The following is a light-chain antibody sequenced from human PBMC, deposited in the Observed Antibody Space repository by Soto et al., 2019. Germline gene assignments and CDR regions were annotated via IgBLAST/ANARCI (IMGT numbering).Light chain of an antibody. J-gene: IGLJ3*02. CDR1: SGHSSYI. Sequence: QSVLTQSSSASASLGSSVKLTCTLSSGHSSYIIAWHQQQPGKAPRYLMKLEGSGSYNKASGVPDRFSGSSSGAYRYLTISNLQFEDEADYYCETWDSNTHTVFGGGTKLTVL. V-gene: IGLV4-60*02. CDR2: LEGSGSY. CDR3: ETWDSNTHTV.